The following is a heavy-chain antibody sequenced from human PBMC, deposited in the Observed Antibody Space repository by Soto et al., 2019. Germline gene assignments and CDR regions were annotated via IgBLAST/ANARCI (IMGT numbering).Heavy chain of an antibody. CDR3: ARVGCSGGSCYSGYNWFDP. J-gene: IGHJ5*02. D-gene: IGHD2-15*01. V-gene: IGHV1-69*06. Sequence: SVKVSCKASGGTFSGYAISWVRQAPGQGLEWMGGIIPIFGTANYAQKFQGRVTITADKSTSTAYMELSSLRSEDTAVYYCARVGCSGGSCYSGYNWFDPWGQGTLVTVSS. CDR1: GGTFSGYA. CDR2: IIPIFGTA.